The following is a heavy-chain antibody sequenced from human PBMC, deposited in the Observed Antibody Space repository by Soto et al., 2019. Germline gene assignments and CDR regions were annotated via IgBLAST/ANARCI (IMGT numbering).Heavy chain of an antibody. V-gene: IGHV3-33*01. Sequence: GGSLRLSCAASGFTFSSYGMHWVRQAPGKGLEWVAVIWYDGSNKYYADSVKGRFTISRDNSKNTLYLQMNSLRAEDTAVYYCARDVRLGRGYYYYGMDVWGQGTTVTVSS. CDR2: IWYDGSNK. D-gene: IGHD1-26*01. J-gene: IGHJ6*02. CDR3: ARDVRLGRGYYYYGMDV. CDR1: GFTFSSYG.